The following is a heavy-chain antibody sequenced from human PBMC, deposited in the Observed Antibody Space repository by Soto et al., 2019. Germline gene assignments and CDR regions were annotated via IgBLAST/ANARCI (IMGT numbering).Heavy chain of an antibody. CDR1: GFTFSSYG. CDR2: ISYDGSNK. V-gene: IGHV3-30*18. Sequence: QVQLVESGGGVVQPGRSLRLSCAASGFTFSSYGMHWVRQAPGKGLEWVAVISYDGSNKYYADSVKGRFTISRDNSKNTLYLQVNSLRAEDTAVYYCAKDRYDSSGYYFDYWGPGTLVTVSS. D-gene: IGHD3-22*01. J-gene: IGHJ4*02. CDR3: AKDRYDSSGYYFDY.